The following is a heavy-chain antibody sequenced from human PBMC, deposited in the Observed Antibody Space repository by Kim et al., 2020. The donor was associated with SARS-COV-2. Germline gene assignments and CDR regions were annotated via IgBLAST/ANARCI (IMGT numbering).Heavy chain of an antibody. D-gene: IGHD6-19*01. Sequence: AEYVKGRFTISRDNSKNTVHLQMNSLRPDESAVYYCARERTSSGRAGTFGVWGQGTKVTVSS. J-gene: IGHJ3*01. V-gene: IGHV3-30*01. CDR3: ARERTSSGRAGTFGV.